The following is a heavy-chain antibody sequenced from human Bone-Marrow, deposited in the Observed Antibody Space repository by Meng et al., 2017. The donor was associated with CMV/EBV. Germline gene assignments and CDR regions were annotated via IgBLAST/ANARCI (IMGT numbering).Heavy chain of an antibody. V-gene: IGHV3-21*01. CDR1: GFTFSSYS. Sequence: GESLKISCAASGFTFSSYSMNWVRQAPGKGLEWVSSISSSSSYIYYADSVKGRFTISRDNAKNTLYLQMNSLRAEDTAVYYCARDSSVTMVRGGETQYYHAMDDWGQGTMVTVSS. J-gene: IGHJ6*02. CDR2: ISSSSSYI. D-gene: IGHD3-10*01. CDR3: ARDSSVTMVRGGETQYYHAMDD.